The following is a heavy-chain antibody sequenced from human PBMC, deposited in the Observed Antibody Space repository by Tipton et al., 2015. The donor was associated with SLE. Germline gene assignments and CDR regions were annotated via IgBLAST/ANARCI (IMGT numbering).Heavy chain of an antibody. CDR2: IYYSGST. Sequence: TLSLTCTLPSDSISSYYWAWIRQPPGKGPEWIGTIYYSGSTYYYPSLKSRITISVDTSKNQFSLEVRSVTAADTAVYYCVRLRSKVLIDYWGQGTLVTVSS. V-gene: IGHV4-39*07. CDR1: SDSISSYY. J-gene: IGHJ4*02. CDR3: VRLRSKVLIDY. D-gene: IGHD2-8*01.